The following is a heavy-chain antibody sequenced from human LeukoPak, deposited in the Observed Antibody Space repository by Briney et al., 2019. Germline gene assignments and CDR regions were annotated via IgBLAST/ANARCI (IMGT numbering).Heavy chain of an antibody. CDR1: GASINSGSYY. J-gene: IGHJ5*02. V-gene: IGHV4-61*02. CDR3: ATDFVP. Sequence: SQTLSLTCTVSGASINSGSYYWNWIRQPAGKGLEWIGLIYSSGGTNYNPSLKSRVTISVDTSKNQFSLKLNSVTAADTAVYYCATDFVPSGQGTLVTVSS. CDR2: IYSSGGT.